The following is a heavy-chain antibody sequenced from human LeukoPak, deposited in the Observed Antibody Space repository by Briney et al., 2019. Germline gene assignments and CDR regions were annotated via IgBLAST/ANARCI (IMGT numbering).Heavy chain of an antibody. J-gene: IGHJ5*02. CDR2: INPSGGST. CDR1: GYTFTSYY. CDR3: ATLPTRYCSGGSCQNWFDP. V-gene: IGHV1-46*01. Sequence: GASVTVSCKASGYTFTSYYMHWVRQAPGQGLEWMGIINPSGGSTSYAQKFQGRVTMTRDTSTSTVYMELSSLRSEDTAVYYCATLPTRYCSGGSCQNWFDPWGQATLVTVSS. D-gene: IGHD2-15*01.